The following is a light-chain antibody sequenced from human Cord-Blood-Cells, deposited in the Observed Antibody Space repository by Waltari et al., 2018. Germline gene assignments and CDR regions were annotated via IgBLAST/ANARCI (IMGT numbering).Light chain of an antibody. CDR1: QSVSLN. V-gene: IGKV3-15*01. CDR3: QQYNNWPPLT. CDR2: GAS. J-gene: IGKJ4*01. Sequence: EIAMTPSPGNPSVSPGESATLPCRASQSVSLNLAWYQQKPGQAPRLLIYGASTRATRIPARFSGSGSGTEFTLTISSLQSEDFAFYYCQQYNNWPPLTFGGGTKVEIK.